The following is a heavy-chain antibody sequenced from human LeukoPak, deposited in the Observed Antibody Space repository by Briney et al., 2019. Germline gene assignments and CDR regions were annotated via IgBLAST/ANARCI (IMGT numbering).Heavy chain of an antibody. J-gene: IGHJ4*02. CDR2: INHSGST. V-gene: IGHV4-34*01. D-gene: IGHD2-15*01. CDR1: GGSFSDYY. Sequence: SETLSLTCAAYGGSFSDYYWSWIRQPPGKGLEWIGEINHSGSTNYNPSLKSRVTISVDTSKNQFSLKLSSVTAADTAVYYCARATYCSGDSCYSGIFDYWGQGTLVTVSS. CDR3: ARATYCSGDSCYSGIFDY.